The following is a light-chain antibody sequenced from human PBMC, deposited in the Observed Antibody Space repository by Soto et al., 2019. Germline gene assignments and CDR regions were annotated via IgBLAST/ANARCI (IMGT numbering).Light chain of an antibody. Sequence: QSVLTQPPSASGTPGQRVAISCSGSSSNIGSHTVNWYQQLPGTAPKLLIYGNDQRPSGVPDRFSGSKSGTSASLAISGLQSEDEVDYYCAAWDDSLNGPVFCGGTKLTVL. V-gene: IGLV1-44*01. CDR2: GND. CDR1: SSNIGSHT. CDR3: AAWDDSLNGPV. J-gene: IGLJ3*02.